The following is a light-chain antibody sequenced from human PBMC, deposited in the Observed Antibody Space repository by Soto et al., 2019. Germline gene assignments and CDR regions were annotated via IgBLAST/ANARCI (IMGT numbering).Light chain of an antibody. J-gene: IGKJ1*01. Sequence: EIVLTQSPGTLSLSPGERATLSCRASQSVSNNYLAWYQQKPGQAPRLLIYGASNRATGIPDRFSGSGSGTDFTLTISRLEPEDFAVYYCQHYVTSLTTFGQGTKVDNK. CDR3: QHYVTSLTT. CDR2: GAS. V-gene: IGKV3-20*01. CDR1: QSVSNNY.